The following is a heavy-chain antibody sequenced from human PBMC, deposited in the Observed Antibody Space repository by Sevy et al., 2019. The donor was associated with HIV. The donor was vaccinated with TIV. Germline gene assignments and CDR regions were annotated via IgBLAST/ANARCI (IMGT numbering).Heavy chain of an antibody. Sequence: GGSLRLSCAASGFTFSCYWMHWVRQAPGKGLVWVSLINSDGSSTNYADSVKGRFTISRDNAKNTLYLQMNSLRAEDTAVYYCARSGGYNKYDYWGQGTLVTVSS. CDR1: GFTFSCYW. CDR2: INSDGSST. V-gene: IGHV3-74*01. D-gene: IGHD2-15*01. J-gene: IGHJ4*02. CDR3: ARSGGYNKYDY.